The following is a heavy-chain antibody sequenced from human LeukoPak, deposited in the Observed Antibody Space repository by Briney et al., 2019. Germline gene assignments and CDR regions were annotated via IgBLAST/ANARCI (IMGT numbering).Heavy chain of an antibody. CDR3: ASPSSNYYYYMDV. D-gene: IGHD6-13*01. J-gene: IGHJ6*03. Sequence: GASLKISCKGSGDTFTSYLIGWVRQLPGKGLEGMGIIYPGDADTRYSPSFQAQVTISADKSSSTAYLQWSSLKASDTAMYYCASPSSNYYYYMDVWGKGTTVTISS. V-gene: IGHV5-51*01. CDR1: GDTFTSYL. CDR2: IYPGDADT.